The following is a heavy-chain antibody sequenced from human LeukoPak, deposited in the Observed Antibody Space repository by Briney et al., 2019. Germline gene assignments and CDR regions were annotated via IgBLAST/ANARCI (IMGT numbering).Heavy chain of an antibody. V-gene: IGHV4-59*08. Sequence: SGTLSLTCTGSGGAISSYYWSWMRQPPGKGVEWIGYIYYSGRTNYNPSLKSRVTISVDTSKNQFSLKLTSVTAADTAVYYCARHPSGSYYYFDYWGQGTLVTVSS. CDR2: IYYSGRT. CDR3: ARHPSGSYYYFDY. CDR1: GGAISSYY. D-gene: IGHD1-26*01. J-gene: IGHJ4*02.